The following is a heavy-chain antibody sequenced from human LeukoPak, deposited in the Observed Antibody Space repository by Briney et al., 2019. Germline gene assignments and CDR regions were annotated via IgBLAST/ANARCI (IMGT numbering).Heavy chain of an antibody. CDR2: IRGRDGHI. D-gene: IGHD3-16*02. J-gene: IGHJ4*02. CDR1: GFNVTSYT. CDR3: ARDGASLHPQTYDY. Sequence: PGGSLRLSCAASGFNVTSYTMNWVRQAPGRGLEWVSSIRGRDGHIYYADSVMGRFAISRDNAKNSLFLQMNRLRAEDTAVYYCARDGASLHPQTYDYWGQGTLVTVSS. V-gene: IGHV3-21*01.